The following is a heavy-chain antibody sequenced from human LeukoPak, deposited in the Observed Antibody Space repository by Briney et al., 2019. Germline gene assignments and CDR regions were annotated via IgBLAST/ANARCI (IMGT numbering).Heavy chain of an antibody. CDR1: GYTFTSYG. V-gene: IGHV1-18*01. J-gene: IGHJ6*03. Sequence: ASVKVSCKASGYTFTSYGISWVRQAPGQGLEWMGWISAYNGNTNYAQKLQGRVTMTTDTSTSTAYMELRSLRSDDTAVYYCARVDSTPLRDYYYYMDVWGKGTTVTISS. CDR3: ARVDSTPLRDYYYYMDV. CDR2: ISAYNGNT.